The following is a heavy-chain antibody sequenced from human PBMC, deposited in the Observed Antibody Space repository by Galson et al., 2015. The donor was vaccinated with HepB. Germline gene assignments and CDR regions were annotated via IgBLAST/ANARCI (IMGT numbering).Heavy chain of an antibody. CDR1: GGSISSGGYY. V-gene: IGHV4-30-4*08. Sequence: TLSLTCSVSGGSISSGGYYWSWIRQHPGKGLEWIGYIYYSGSTYYNPSLKSRVTISVDTSKNQFSLKLSSVTAADTAVYYCASGYCGGYWCGRFYWGQGTLVTVSS. J-gene: IGHJ4*02. CDR2: IYYSGST. CDR3: ASGYCGGYWCGRFY. D-gene: IGHD2-21*02.